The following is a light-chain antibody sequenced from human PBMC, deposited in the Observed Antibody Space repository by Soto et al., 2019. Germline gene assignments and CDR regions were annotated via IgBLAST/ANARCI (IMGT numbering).Light chain of an antibody. V-gene: IGKV3-11*01. CDR1: QTVSSY. CDR2: DAS. CDR3: QHRSTSIT. J-gene: IGKJ5*01. Sequence: IVLTQSPATLSLWPGETAILSCRASQTVSSYLSWYQHKPGQAPRLLIYDASKRAPGIPARFSGSGSGTDFTLTSSSLAPEDFAVYYCQHRSTSITFGQGTRLEIE.